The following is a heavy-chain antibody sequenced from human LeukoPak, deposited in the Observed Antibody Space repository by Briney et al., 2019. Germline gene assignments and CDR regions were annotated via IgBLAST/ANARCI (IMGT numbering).Heavy chain of an antibody. CDR1: GFNFSTYW. CDR3: ASDHGAY. V-gene: IGHV3-33*07. D-gene: IGHD1-26*01. J-gene: IGHJ4*02. Sequence: GGSLRLSCSVSGFNFSTYWMSWVRQAPGKGLEWVAAIWYDGNNKYYGDSVKGRFTISRDNSKSTLFLQMSGLRAEDTALYYCASDHGAYWGQGTLVTVSS. CDR2: IWYDGNNK.